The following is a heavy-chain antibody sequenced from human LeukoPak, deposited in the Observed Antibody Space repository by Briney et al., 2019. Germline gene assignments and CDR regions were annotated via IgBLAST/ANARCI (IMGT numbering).Heavy chain of an antibody. CDR1: GGTFSSYA. J-gene: IGHJ5*02. Sequence: ASVKVSCKASGGTFSSYAISWVRQAPGQGLEWMGGIIPIFGTANYAQRFQGRVTITGDESTSTAYMELSSLRSEDTAVYYCARVKDQLITGWFDPWGQGTLVTVSS. CDR3: ARVKDQLITGWFDP. CDR2: IIPIFGTA. D-gene: IGHD2-2*01. V-gene: IGHV1-69*01.